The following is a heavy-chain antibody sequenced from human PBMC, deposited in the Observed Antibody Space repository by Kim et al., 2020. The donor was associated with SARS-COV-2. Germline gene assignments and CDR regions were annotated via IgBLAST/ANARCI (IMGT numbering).Heavy chain of an antibody. CDR1: GFTFSDSA. D-gene: IGHD6-13*01. J-gene: IGHJ3*02. CDR3: TRVPPYSNSWWDAFDI. Sequence: GGSLRLSCAASGFTFSDSAMYWVRQASGKGLEWVGRIRSKANSYATAYDVSVKGRFIISRDDSKNTAYLQMNNLKTEDTAIYYCTRVPPYSNSWWDAFDIWGQGTMVTVSS. V-gene: IGHV3-73*01. CDR2: IRSKANSYAT.